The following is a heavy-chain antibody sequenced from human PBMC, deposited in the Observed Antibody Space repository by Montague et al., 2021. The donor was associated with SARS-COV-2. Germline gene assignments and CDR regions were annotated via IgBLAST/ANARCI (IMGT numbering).Heavy chain of an antibody. Sequence: SLRLSCAASGFTFNNYDMNWVRQAPGKGPEWISYISTSAYTTSYAGSVKSRFTISRDNGKNSLYLQMYSLRVEDTAVYYCTRDYRSIVGDGLDIWGQGTKVTVSS. CDR2: ISTSAYTT. CDR1: GFTFNNYD. CDR3: TRDYRSIVGDGLDI. V-gene: IGHV3-48*03. J-gene: IGHJ3*02. D-gene: IGHD3-16*02.